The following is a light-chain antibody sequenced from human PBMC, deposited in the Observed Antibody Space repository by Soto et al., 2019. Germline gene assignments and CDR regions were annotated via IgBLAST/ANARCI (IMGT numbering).Light chain of an antibody. V-gene: IGLV1-44*01. CDR3: AAWDDGLNDYV. CDR1: SSNIGSTT. Sequence: QSVLTQPPSASGTPGQRVTISCSGSSSNIGSTTVTWFQQLAGTAPKLLIYVNDQRPSGVPDRFSGSKSGTSASLTISGLQSEDEADYYCAAWDDGLNDYVFGTGTKLTVL. CDR2: VND. J-gene: IGLJ1*01.